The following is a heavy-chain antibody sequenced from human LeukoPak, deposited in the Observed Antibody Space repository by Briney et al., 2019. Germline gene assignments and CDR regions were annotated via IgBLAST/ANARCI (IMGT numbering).Heavy chain of an antibody. CDR2: INRDGSDK. V-gene: IGHV3-7*02. CDR1: GFTFSSYW. Sequence: GGSLRLSCAASGFTFSSYWMNWVRQAPGKGLEWVANINRDGSDKYYVDSVRGRFTISRDNAKNSLYLHMSSLRADDTAVYYCSRALVGGTNYFDPWGQGTLVTVSS. J-gene: IGHJ5*02. D-gene: IGHD1-26*01. CDR3: SRALVGGTNYFDP.